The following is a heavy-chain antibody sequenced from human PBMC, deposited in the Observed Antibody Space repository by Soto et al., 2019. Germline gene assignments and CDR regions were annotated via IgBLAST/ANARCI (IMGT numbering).Heavy chain of an antibody. CDR2: IKSKTDGGTT. J-gene: IGHJ1*01. V-gene: IGHV3-15*07. CDR3: TTTKAGQLAYCGGDCPRPLLAEYFQH. CDR1: GFTFSNAW. D-gene: IGHD2-21*02. Sequence: GGSLRLSCAASGFTFSNAWMNWVRQAPGKGLEWVGRIKSKTDGGTTDYAAPVKGRFTISRDDSKNTLYLQMNSLKTEDTAVYYCTTTKAGQLAYCGGDCPRPLLAEYFQHWGQGTLVTVSS.